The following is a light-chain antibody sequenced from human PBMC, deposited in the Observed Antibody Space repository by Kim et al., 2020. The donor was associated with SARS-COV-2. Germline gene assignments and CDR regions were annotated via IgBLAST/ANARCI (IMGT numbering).Light chain of an antibody. Sequence: GQSITISCAGASSDVVAYRYVSWYQQHPGKAPKLLIYDVSDRPSGVSTRFSGSKSGNTASLTISGLQAEDEADYYCTSYTSSSTYVFGTGTKVTVL. J-gene: IGLJ1*01. CDR2: DVS. V-gene: IGLV2-14*03. CDR1: SSDVVAYRY. CDR3: TSYTSSSTYV.